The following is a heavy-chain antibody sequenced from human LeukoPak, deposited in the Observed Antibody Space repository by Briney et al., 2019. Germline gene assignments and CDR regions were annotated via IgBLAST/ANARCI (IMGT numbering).Heavy chain of an antibody. V-gene: IGHV4-39*07. CDR3: AREYCSGGSCYGDFDY. D-gene: IGHD2-15*01. J-gene: IGHJ4*02. CDR1: GGSISSSSYY. CDR2: IYYSGST. Sequence: PSETLSLTCTVSGGSISSSSYYWGWIRQPPGKGLEWIGSIYYSGSTYYNPSLKSRVTISVDTSKNQFSLKLSSVTAADTAVYYCAREYCSGGSCYGDFDYWGQGTLVTVSS.